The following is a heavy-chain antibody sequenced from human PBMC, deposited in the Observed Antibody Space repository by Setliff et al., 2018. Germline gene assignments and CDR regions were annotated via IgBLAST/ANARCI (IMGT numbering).Heavy chain of an antibody. V-gene: IGHV3-72*01. Sequence: GGSLRLSCAVSGFTFSDHYMDWVRQVPGKGLEWVGRSRDKGNSYTTEYAASVKGRFTISRDASKNSLFLQMNSLKTEDTAVYYCIRDTHMSGAYYFDYWGQGTLVTVSS. CDR1: GFTFSDHY. CDR2: SRDKGNSYTT. D-gene: IGHD1-26*01. CDR3: IRDTHMSGAYYFDY. J-gene: IGHJ4*02.